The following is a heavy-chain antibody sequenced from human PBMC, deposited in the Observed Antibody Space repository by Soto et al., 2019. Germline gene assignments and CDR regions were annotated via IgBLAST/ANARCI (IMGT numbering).Heavy chain of an antibody. J-gene: IGHJ5*02. CDR1: GASIGSGAW. CDR3: ARHEGWTGPDQ. D-gene: IGHD2-8*02. Sequence: SETLSLTWAVSGASIGSGAWWSFFRQPPGKGLEWIAEIFHDGNTNYSPSLKSRVTISVDKSQNQFSLNVYSVTAADTAVYYCARHEGWTGPDQWGQGTLVTVSS. V-gene: IGHV4-4*02. CDR2: IFHDGNT.